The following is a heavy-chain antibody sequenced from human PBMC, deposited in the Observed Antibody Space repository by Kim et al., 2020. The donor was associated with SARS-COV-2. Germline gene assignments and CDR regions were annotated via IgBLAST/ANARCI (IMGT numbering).Heavy chain of an antibody. V-gene: IGHV3-23*01. J-gene: IGHJ4*01. Sequence: GGSLRLSCAASGFTFNTYGMGWVRQAPGKGLDWVAGVGGSGRRTHYADSVKVRFTISRDNSKNTVYLQMTSLTAEDKAVYYCARFKGAGTYDHYSFGYWG. CDR3: ARFKGAGTYDHYSFGY. CDR2: VGGSGRRT. D-gene: IGHD3-10*01. CDR1: GFTFNTYG.